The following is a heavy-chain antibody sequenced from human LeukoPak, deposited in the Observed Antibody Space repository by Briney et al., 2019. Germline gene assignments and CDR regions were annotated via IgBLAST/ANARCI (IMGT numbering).Heavy chain of an antibody. CDR1: GGSISSYY. CDR3: ARTTEAHSWRTRYYDYYMDV. V-gene: IGHV4-59*01. Sequence: PSETLSLTCTVSGGSISSYYWSWIRQPPGKGLEWIGYIYYSGSTNYNPSLKSRVTISVDTSKNQFSLKLSSVTAADTAVYYCARTTEAHSWRTRYYDYYMDVWGKGTTVTVSS. D-gene: IGHD6-13*01. J-gene: IGHJ6*03. CDR2: IYYSGST.